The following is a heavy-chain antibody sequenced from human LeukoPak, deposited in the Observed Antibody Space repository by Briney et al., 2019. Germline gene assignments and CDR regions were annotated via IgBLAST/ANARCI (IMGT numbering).Heavy chain of an antibody. CDR1: GFTFSSYG. CDR3: AKPRTLGTGYRGYFDY. CDR2: ISYDGSNK. D-gene: IGHD1-1*01. J-gene: IGHJ4*02. V-gene: IGHV3-30*18. Sequence: PGGSLRLSCAASGFTFSSYGMHWVRQAPGKGLEWVAVISYDGSNKYYADSVKGRFTISRDNSKNTLYLQMNSLRAEDTAVYYCAKPRTLGTGYRGYFDYWGQGTLVTVSS.